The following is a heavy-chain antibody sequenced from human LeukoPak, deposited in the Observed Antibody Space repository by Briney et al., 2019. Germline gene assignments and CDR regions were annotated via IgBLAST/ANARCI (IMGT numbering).Heavy chain of an antibody. CDR1: AYPAVDYY. CDR3: AAATLTLGVITPPI. D-gene: IGHD4-23*01. Sequence: GASVKVSCKTSAYPAVDYYIHWVRQAPGHGLEWMGSSDPHGRSPNYAQLFQGRVTPIRDLSTSTVYMTLISLTSEDTAIYYCAAATLTLGVITPPIWGPGTPVTVSS. CDR2: SDPHGRSP. V-gene: IGHV1-46*01. J-gene: IGHJ4*02.